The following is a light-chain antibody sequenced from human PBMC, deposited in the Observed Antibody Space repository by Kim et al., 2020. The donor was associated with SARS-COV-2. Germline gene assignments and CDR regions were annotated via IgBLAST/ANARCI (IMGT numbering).Light chain of an antibody. J-gene: IGLJ3*02. CDR2: TDD. Sequence: QRGTLSCYGTSASIGTNTVHWYQQLLGTAPKVLIYTDDRRPSGVPDRFAGCRAGTSASLAISGLQSEDEGDYYCAAWDDSLNGLWVFGGGTQLTVL. CDR3: AAWDDSLNGLWV. CDR1: SASIGTNT. V-gene: IGLV1-44*01.